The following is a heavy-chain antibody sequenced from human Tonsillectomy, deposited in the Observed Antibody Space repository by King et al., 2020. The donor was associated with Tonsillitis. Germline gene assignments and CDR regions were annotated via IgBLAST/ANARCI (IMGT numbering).Heavy chain of an antibody. Sequence: VQLVESGGGVVQPGRSLRLSCAASGFTFSSYGMHWVRQAPGKGLEWVAVIWYDGSNKYYADSVKGRITISRDNSKNTLDLQMNSLRAEDTAVYYCARDHLRVRGSDAFDIWGQGTMVTVSS. V-gene: IGHV3-33*01. D-gene: IGHD3-10*01. CDR1: GFTFSSYG. J-gene: IGHJ3*02. CDR3: ARDHLRVRGSDAFDI. CDR2: IWYDGSNK.